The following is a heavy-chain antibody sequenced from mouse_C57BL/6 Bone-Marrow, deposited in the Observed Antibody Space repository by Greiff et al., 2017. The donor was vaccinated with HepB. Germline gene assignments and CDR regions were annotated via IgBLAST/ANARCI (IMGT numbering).Heavy chain of an antibody. J-gene: IGHJ4*01. V-gene: IGHV1-76*01. CDR3: ARSGVDY. Sequence: VQLQQSGAELVRPGASVKLSCKASGYTFTDYYINWVKQRPGQGLEWIARIYPGSGNTYYNEKFKGKATLTAEKSSSTAYMQRSSLTSEDSAVYFCARSGVDYWGQGTSVTVTS. CDR1: GYTFTDYY. CDR2: IYPGSGNT.